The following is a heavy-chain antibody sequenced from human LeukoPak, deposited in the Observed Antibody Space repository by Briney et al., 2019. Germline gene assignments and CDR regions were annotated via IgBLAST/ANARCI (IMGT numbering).Heavy chain of an antibody. CDR3: ARGGTSSSLAY. V-gene: IGHV3-48*02. J-gene: IGHJ4*02. CDR1: GFTFSSYS. CDR2: ISSSSTI. D-gene: IGHD4-23*01. Sequence: GGSLRLSCAASGFTFSSYSINWVRQAPGKGLEWVSYISSSSTISYADSVKGRFTISRDNANNSLYLQMNSLRDEDTAVYYCARGGTSSSLAYWGQGTLVTVAS.